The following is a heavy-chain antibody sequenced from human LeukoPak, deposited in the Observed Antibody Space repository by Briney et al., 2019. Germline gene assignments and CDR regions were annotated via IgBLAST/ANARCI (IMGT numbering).Heavy chain of an antibody. CDR1: GYTFTSYY. D-gene: IGHD4-17*01. J-gene: IGHJ3*02. CDR3: VRERGRATVITGDAFDI. V-gene: IGHV1-46*01. Sequence: ASVKVSCKASGYTFTSYYIHWVRQAPGQRLEWMGIINPSAGSTSYAQKFQGRVTMTSDTSTSTVYMELSSLRSEGTAVYYCVRERGRATVITGDAFDIWGQGTMVTVSS. CDR2: INPSAGST.